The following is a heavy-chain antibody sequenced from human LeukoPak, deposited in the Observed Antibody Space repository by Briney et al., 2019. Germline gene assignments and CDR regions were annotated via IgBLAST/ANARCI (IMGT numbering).Heavy chain of an antibody. D-gene: IGHD2-2*01. CDR3: ARGSSSVTLPGD. Sequence: GGSLRLSCAASGFTFSTYAMHWVRQAPGKGLEWVAVIWYDGNNKYYADSVKGRFTISRDNSKNTLYLQMNSLRVEDTAVYYCARGSSSVTLPGDWGQGTLVTVSS. J-gene: IGHJ4*02. CDR2: IWYDGNNK. CDR1: GFTFSTYA. V-gene: IGHV3-33*01.